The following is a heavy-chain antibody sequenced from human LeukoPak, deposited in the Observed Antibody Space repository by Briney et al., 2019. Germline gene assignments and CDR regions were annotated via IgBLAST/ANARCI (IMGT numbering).Heavy chain of an antibody. CDR2: INPNSGGT. CDR3: ARGLGGSYYRAFDI. V-gene: IGHV1-2*02. J-gene: IGHJ3*02. Sequence: RASVKVSCKASGYTFTGYYMHWVRQAPGQGLEWMGWINPNSGGTNYAQKFQGRVTMTRDTSISTAYMELSRLRSDDTAVYYCARGLGGSYYRAFDIWGQGTMVTVSS. D-gene: IGHD1-26*01. CDR1: GYTFTGYY.